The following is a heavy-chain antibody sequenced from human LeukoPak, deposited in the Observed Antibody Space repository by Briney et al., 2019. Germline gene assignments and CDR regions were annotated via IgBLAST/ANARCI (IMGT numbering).Heavy chain of an antibody. CDR2: IRYDGSDA. CDR3: EKEGSSGWYSRYFFDY. Sequence: GGSLRLSCAASGFTFTNYAMNWVRQAPGKGLDWVALIRYDGSDADYADSVKGRFTISKDYSKNTVYLQMNSLKIEDTAVYFCEKEGSSGWYSRYFFDYWGQGILVTVSS. D-gene: IGHD6-19*01. V-gene: IGHV3-30*02. J-gene: IGHJ4*02. CDR1: GFTFTNYA.